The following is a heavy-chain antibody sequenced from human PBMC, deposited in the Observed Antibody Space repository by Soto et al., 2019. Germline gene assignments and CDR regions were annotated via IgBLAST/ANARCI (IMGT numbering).Heavy chain of an antibody. CDR1: GYIFVNCG. Sequence: QVQLVQSGDEVKKPGASVKVSCKASGYIFVNCGIAWVRQAPGQGLGWMGWISPYTGNTHSASKVQGRLTMTTDTSTSTAYMDLGSLTSDDTAVYYCVMVDNYVTPTPQDVWGQGTTVTVSS. D-gene: IGHD3-16*01. J-gene: IGHJ6*02. CDR2: ISPYTGNT. CDR3: VMVDNYVTPTPQDV. V-gene: IGHV1-18*01.